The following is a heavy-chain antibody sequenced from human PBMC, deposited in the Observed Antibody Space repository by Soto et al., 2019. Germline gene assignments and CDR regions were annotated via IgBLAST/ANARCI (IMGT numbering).Heavy chain of an antibody. Sequence: ASVKVCCKASGYTFTSYGISWVRQATGQGLEWMGWISAYNGNTNYAQKLQGRVTMTTDTSTSTAYMELRSLRSDDTAVYYCARDSYIVVVVAATADAFDIWGQGTMVTVSS. D-gene: IGHD2-15*01. J-gene: IGHJ3*02. V-gene: IGHV1-18*01. CDR1: GYTFTSYG. CDR3: ARDSYIVVVVAATADAFDI. CDR2: ISAYNGNT.